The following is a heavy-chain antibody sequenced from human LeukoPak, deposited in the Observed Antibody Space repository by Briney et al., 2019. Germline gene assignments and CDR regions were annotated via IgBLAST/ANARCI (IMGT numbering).Heavy chain of an antibody. CDR2: ISGSGGST. Sequence: GGSLRLSCAASGFTFSSYAMSWVRQAPGKGLEWVSAISGSGGSTYYADSVKGRFTISRDNSENTLYLQMNSLRAEDTAVYYCAKKVAAAPVDYMDVWGKGTTVTVSS. J-gene: IGHJ6*03. CDR3: AKKVAAAPVDYMDV. CDR1: GFTFSSYA. V-gene: IGHV3-23*01. D-gene: IGHD6-13*01.